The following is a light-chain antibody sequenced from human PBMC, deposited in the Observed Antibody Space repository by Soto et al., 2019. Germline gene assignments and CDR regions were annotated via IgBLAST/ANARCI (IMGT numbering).Light chain of an antibody. J-gene: IGLJ1*01. CDR3: CSYAGDSAYG. CDR2: EGS. CDR1: NSDIGSYNL. Sequence: QSALTQPASVSGSPGQSITISCTGTNSDIGSYNLVSWYQLHPGKAPKLMIYEGSKRPSSVSTRFSGSRSGNTASLTISGLQAEDEADYYCCSYAGDSAYGFGTGTKLTVL. V-gene: IGLV2-23*01.